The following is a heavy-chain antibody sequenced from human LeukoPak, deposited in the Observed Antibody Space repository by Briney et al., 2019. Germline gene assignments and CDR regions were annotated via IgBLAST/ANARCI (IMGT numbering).Heavy chain of an antibody. J-gene: IGHJ5*02. D-gene: IGHD3-3*02. CDR3: ARSRRILAANWFDP. CDR2: ISAYNGNT. CDR1: GYTFTSYG. V-gene: IGHV1-18*04. Sequence: GASVKVSCKASGYTFTSYGISRVRQAPGQGLEWMGWISAYNGNTNYAQKVQGRVTMTTDTSTSTAYMELRSLRSDDTAVYYCARSRRILAANWFDPWGQGTLVTVSS.